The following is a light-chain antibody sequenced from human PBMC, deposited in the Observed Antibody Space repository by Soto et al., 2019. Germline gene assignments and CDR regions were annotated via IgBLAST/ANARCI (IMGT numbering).Light chain of an antibody. CDR3: SSYEGSNNLYV. V-gene: IGLV2-8*01. CDR2: EVT. Sequence: QSVLTQPPSASGSPGQSVTISCTGTSSDVGGYSYVSWYQRHPGKAPKLMIYEVTKRPSGVPDRFSGSKSGNTASLTVSGLQAEDEADYYCSSYEGSNNLYVFGTGTKVTVL. J-gene: IGLJ1*01. CDR1: SSDVGGYSY.